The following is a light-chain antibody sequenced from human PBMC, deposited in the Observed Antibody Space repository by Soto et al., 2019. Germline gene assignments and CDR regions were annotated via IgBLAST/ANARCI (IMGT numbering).Light chain of an antibody. Sequence: EIVLTQSPATLSLSPGDRATLSCRASQSVSSGYLAWYQQKPGQAPRLLIYGASSRATGIPDRFSGSGSGTDFTLTINRLEPEDFAVYYCQQYGSSITFGQGTRLEIK. CDR1: QSVSSGY. J-gene: IGKJ5*01. V-gene: IGKV3-20*01. CDR3: QQYGSSIT. CDR2: GAS.